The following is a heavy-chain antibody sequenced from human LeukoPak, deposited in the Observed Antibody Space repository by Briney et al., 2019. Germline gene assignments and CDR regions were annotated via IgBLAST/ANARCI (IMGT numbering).Heavy chain of an antibody. Sequence: GGSLRLSCAASGFTFSNYGMTWVRQAPGKGLEWVSAISGSGGITHYADSVKGRFTISRDNSKNTLYMQMDSLRAEDTAVYYCAKVPYGNYYYYMDVWGKGTTVTVSS. CDR2: ISGSGGIT. CDR3: AKVPYGNYYYYMDV. J-gene: IGHJ6*03. D-gene: IGHD3-10*01. V-gene: IGHV3-23*01. CDR1: GFTFSNYG.